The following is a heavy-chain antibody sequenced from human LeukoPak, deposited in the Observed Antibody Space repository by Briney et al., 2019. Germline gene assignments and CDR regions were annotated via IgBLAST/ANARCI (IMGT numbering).Heavy chain of an antibody. Sequence: SETLSLTCSVSGYSITSGSYWGWIRQPPGKGLEWIGSIYHSGTTYYNKSLKSRVTISKDTSKNQFSLKLSSVTAADTAVYYCARGTLYDILTPFDYWGQGTLVTVSS. J-gene: IGHJ4*02. CDR2: IYHSGTT. V-gene: IGHV4-38-2*02. D-gene: IGHD3-9*01. CDR1: GYSITSGSY. CDR3: ARGTLYDILTPFDY.